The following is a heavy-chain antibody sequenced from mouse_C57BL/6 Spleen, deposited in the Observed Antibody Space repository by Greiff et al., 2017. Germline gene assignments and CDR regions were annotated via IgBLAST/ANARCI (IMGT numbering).Heavy chain of an antibody. Sequence: QVQLQQPGAELVKPGASVKLSCKASGYTFTSYWMQWVKQRPGQGLEWIGEIDPSDSYTNYNQKFKGKATLTVDTSSSTAYMQRSSLTSEDSAVYYCASPRSSGYAMDYWGQGTSVTVSS. V-gene: IGHV1-50*01. D-gene: IGHD3-2*02. CDR3: ASPRSSGYAMDY. CDR2: IDPSDSYT. CDR1: GYTFTSYW. J-gene: IGHJ4*01.